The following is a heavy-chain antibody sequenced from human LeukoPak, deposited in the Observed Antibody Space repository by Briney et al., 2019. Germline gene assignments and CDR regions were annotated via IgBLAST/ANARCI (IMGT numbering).Heavy chain of an antibody. CDR1: GGSFSGYY. V-gene: IGHV4-34*01. J-gene: IGHJ6*02. D-gene: IGHD6-13*01. CDR3: ARGAPGSSSWSYYYYYGMDV. CDR2: INHSGST. Sequence: SESLSLTCAVYGGSFSGYYWSWIRQPPGKGLEWIGEINHSGSTNYNPSLKSRVTISVDTSKNQFSLKLSSVAAADTAVYYCARGAPGSSSWSYYYYYGMDVWGQGTTVTVSS.